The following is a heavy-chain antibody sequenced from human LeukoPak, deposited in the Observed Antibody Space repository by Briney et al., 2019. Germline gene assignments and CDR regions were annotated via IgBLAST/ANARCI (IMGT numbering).Heavy chain of an antibody. D-gene: IGHD2-2*01. CDR2: VRSDATDY. CDR3: ARDREWGYCSSTSCLRGYFDY. CDR1: GFTFKTHG. J-gene: IGHJ4*02. V-gene: IGHV3-30*02. Sequence: SGGSLRLSCSASGFTFKTHGVHWVRQAPGKGLEWVAFVRSDATDYYYAESVRGRFTISKDNSMNTLYLQMNSLRAEDTAVYYCARDREWGYCSSTSCLRGYFDYRGQGTLVTVSS.